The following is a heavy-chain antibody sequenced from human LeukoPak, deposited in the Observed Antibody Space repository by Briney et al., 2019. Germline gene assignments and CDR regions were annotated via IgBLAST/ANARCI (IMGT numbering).Heavy chain of an antibody. CDR1: GYTFTSYG. D-gene: IGHD3-16*01. V-gene: IGHV1-18*01. J-gene: IGHJ4*02. Sequence: ASVKVSCKASGYTFTSYGINWVRQAPGQGLEWMGWISTDNGYTNYAQKLQGRVTMTTDTSTSTAYMELRSLRSDDTAVYYCARARGDYDYVWGSYPSECDYWGQGTLVTVSS. CDR2: ISTDNGYT. CDR3: ARARGDYDYVWGSYPSECDY.